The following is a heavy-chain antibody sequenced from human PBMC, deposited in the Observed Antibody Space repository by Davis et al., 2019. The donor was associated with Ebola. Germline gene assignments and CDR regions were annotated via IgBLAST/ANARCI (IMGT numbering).Heavy chain of an antibody. CDR1: GFTFSSYS. CDR3: ATTPQYSSGQNKPFDY. CDR2: ISSSSSTI. D-gene: IGHD6-19*01. J-gene: IGHJ4*02. Sequence: PGGSLRLSCAASGFTFSSYSMNWVRQAPGKGLEWVSYISSSSSTIYYADSVKGRFTISRDNAKNSLYLQINSLGAEDTAVYYCATTPQYSSGQNKPFDYWGQGTLVTVSS. V-gene: IGHV3-48*01.